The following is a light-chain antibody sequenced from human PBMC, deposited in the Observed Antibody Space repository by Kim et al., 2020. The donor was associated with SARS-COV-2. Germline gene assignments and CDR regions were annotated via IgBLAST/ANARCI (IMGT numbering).Light chain of an antibody. Sequence: AIITCTGDKLGNKYAAWYQQKPGQSPVLVIYQDRKRPSGIPERFSGSNSGYTATLTISGAQAMDEADYYCQAWDASIYVFGTGTKVTVL. J-gene: IGLJ1*01. CDR1: KLGNKY. V-gene: IGLV3-1*01. CDR2: QDR. CDR3: QAWDASIYV.